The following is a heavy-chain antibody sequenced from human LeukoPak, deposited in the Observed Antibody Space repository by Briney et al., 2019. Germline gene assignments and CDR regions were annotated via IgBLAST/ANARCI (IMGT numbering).Heavy chain of an antibody. D-gene: IGHD3-16*02. CDR3: ARGKRAYVWGSYRYTEFYFDY. CDR2: INHSGST. J-gene: IGHJ4*02. Sequence: SETLSLTCTVSGGSISSSSYYWSWIRQPPGKGLEWIGEINHSGSTNYNPSLKSRVTISVDTSKNQFSLKLSSVTAADTAVYYCARGKRAYVWGSYRYTEFYFDYWGQGTLVTVSS. CDR1: GGSISSSSYY. V-gene: IGHV4-39*07.